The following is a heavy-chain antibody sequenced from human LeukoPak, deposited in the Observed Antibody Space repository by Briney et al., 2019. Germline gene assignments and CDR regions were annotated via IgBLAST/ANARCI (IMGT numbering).Heavy chain of an antibody. CDR3: ATPGGGGAFDI. D-gene: IGHD3-16*01. J-gene: IGHJ3*02. CDR2: IYYSGST. CDR1: GGSISSYY. V-gene: IGHV4-59*01. Sequence: PSETLSLTCTVSGGSISSYYWSWIRQPPGKGLEWIGYIYYSGSTNYNPSLKSRVTISVDTSKNQFSLKLSSVTAADTAVYYCATPGGGGAFDIWGQGTMVTVSS.